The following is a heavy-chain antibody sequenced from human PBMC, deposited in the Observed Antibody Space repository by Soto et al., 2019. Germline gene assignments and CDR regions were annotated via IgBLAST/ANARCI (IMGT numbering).Heavy chain of an antibody. J-gene: IGHJ4*02. CDR2: IYSGGST. CDR1: GFTVSSNY. V-gene: IGHV3-53*01. D-gene: IGHD6-6*01. Sequence: GGSLRLSCAASGFTVSSNYMSWVRQAPGKGLEWVSVIYSGGSTYYADSVKGRSTISRDNSKNTLYLQMNSLRDEATAVYYCARDSSSSAPFDYWGQGTLVTVSS. CDR3: ARDSSSSAPFDY.